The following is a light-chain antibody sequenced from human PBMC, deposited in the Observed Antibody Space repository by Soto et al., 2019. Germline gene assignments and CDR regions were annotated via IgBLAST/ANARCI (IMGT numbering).Light chain of an antibody. Sequence: DIQMTQSPSTLSASVGDRVTITCRASQSISSWLAWYQQKPGKAPKVLIYKASSLESGVPSRFSGSGSGTDFSLSISSLQPDDFASYYCQQYNSYPLTFGGGTKVEIK. CDR2: KAS. V-gene: IGKV1-5*03. J-gene: IGKJ4*01. CDR3: QQYNSYPLT. CDR1: QSISSW.